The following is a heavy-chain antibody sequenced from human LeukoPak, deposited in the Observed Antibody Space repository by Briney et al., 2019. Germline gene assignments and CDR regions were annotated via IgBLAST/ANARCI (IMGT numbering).Heavy chain of an antibody. D-gene: IGHD3-3*01. CDR2: ISSSGSTI. V-gene: IGHV3-11*04. CDR3: ARVNYDRREYNWFDP. Sequence: PGGSLRLSCAASGFTFSDYYMSWIRQAPGKGLEWVSYISSSGSTIYYADSVKGRFTISRDNAKNSLYLQMNSLRAEDTAVYYCARVNYDRREYNWFDPWGQGTLVTVSS. CDR1: GFTFSDYY. J-gene: IGHJ5*02.